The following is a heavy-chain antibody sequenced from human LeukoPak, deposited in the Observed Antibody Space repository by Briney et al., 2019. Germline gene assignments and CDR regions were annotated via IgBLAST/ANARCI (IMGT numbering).Heavy chain of an antibody. CDR2: ISNSGSSV. J-gene: IGHJ5*02. V-gene: IGHV3-11*01. Sequence: GGSLRLSCAASGFTFSDYYMTWIRQAPGKGLEWISYISNSGSSVYDRDPEKGRFTISRDNTNNTLYQQMNSLRVEATAVYYWARDKHNRGWNWLDLWGQGTLVTVSS. CDR1: GFTFSDYY. CDR3: ARDKHNRGWNWLDL. D-gene: IGHD1-1*01.